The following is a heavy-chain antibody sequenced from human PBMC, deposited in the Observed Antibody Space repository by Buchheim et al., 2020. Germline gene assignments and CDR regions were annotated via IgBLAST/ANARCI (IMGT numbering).Heavy chain of an antibody. V-gene: IGHV3-11*01. CDR3: ARDRRHAFDY. CDR1: GFTFSDYY. J-gene: IGHJ4*02. CDR2: ISSSGDSI. D-gene: IGHD5-24*01. Sequence: QVHLVESGGGLVKPGGSLRLSCAASGFTFSDYYMNWIRQAPGKGLEWIAHISSSGDSIYYADSVKGRFTIFRGNAKHSLHLQMNSLRGEDTAVYYCARDRRHAFDYWGQGTL.